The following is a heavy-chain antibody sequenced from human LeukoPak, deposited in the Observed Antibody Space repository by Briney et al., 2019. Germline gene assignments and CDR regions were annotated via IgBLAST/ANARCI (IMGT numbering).Heavy chain of an antibody. CDR1: GFTFSDYY. Sequence: GGSLRLSCAASGFTFSDYYMSWIRQAPGKGLEWVSYISSSGSTIYYADSVKGRFTISRDNAKNSLYLQMNSLRAEDTAVYYCTTDPDIVVVPAARNWFDPWGQGTLVTVSS. CDR3: TTDPDIVVVPAARNWFDP. D-gene: IGHD2-2*01. CDR2: ISSSGSTI. J-gene: IGHJ5*02. V-gene: IGHV3-11*01.